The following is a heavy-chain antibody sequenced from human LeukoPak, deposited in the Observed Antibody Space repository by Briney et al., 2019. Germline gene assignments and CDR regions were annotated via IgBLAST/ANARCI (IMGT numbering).Heavy chain of an antibody. CDR1: GFSLSNYW. CDR3: AWYGVTHGLDV. J-gene: IGHJ6*02. V-gene: IGHV3-7*01. CDR2: INQDGSDK. Sequence: PGGSLRLSGAASGFSLSNYWMSWVRQAPGKGLEWVANINQDGSDKYYVDSVMGRFTISKDNAKNSVYLQMNSLRPEDTAIYYCAWYGVTHGLDVWGQGTTVTVSS. D-gene: IGHD3-10*01.